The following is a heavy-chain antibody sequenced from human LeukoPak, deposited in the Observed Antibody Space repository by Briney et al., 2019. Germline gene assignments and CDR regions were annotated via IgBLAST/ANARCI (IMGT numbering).Heavy chain of an antibody. CDR2: IIPIFGTA. J-gene: IGHJ6*03. Sequence: SVKVSCKASGGTFSSYAISWVRQAPGQGLEWMGGIIPIFGTANYAQKFQGRVTITADESTSTAYMELSSLRSEDTAVYYCASPEVVVPAAISYYYYYMDVWGKGTTVTVSS. CDR1: GGTFSSYA. V-gene: IGHV1-69*13. D-gene: IGHD2-2*02. CDR3: ASPEVVVPAAISYYYYYMDV.